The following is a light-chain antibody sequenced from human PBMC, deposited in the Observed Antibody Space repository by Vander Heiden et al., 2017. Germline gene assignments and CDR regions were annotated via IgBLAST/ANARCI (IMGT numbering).Light chain of an antibody. CDR3: QQDYSTHW. CDR2: WAS. CDR1: QSVLYSSNNKNY. V-gene: IGKV4-1*01. Sequence: DIVMTQSPDSLAVSLGERATINCKSSQSVLYSSNNKNYLAWYQQKPGQPPKLLIYWASTRESGVPDRFSGSGSGTDFTLTISSLQAEDVAVYYVQQDYSTHWFGQGTKVEIK. J-gene: IGKJ1*01.